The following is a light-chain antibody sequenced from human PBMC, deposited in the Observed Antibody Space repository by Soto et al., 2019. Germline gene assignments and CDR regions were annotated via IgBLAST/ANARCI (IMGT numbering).Light chain of an antibody. V-gene: IGLV2-14*01. CDR3: SSYTSSSTRV. CDR1: SSDVGGYNY. CDR2: DVS. Sequence: QSVLTQPASVSGSPGQSITISCTGTSSDVGGYNYVSWYQQHPGKAPRLMIYDVSNRPSGVSNRFSGSTSGNTASLTISGLQPGDEADYYCSSYTSSSTRVFGTGTRSPS. J-gene: IGLJ1*01.